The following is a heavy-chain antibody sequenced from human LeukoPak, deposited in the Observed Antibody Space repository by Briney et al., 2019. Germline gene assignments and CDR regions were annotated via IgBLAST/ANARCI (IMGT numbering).Heavy chain of an antibody. Sequence: GASVKVSCKASGGTFSSYTISWGRQAPGQGLEWVGRIIPILCIANYAQKFQGRVTITADKSTSTAYMELSSLRSEDTAVYYCSRGTYYYDSGLSGMGDYWGQGTLVTVSS. D-gene: IGHD3-22*01. CDR1: GGTFSSYT. CDR3: SRGTYYYDSGLSGMGDY. J-gene: IGHJ4*02. V-gene: IGHV1-69*02. CDR2: IIPILCIA.